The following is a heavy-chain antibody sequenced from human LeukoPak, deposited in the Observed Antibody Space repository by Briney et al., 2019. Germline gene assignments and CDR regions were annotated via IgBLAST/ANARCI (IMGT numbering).Heavy chain of an antibody. D-gene: IGHD3-22*01. V-gene: IGHV3-23*01. CDR2: ISGSGGST. CDR1: GFTFSSYA. J-gene: IGHJ4*02. CDR3: AKDSSGYYSPYYFDY. Sequence: GGSLRLSCAASGFTFSSYAMSWVRQAPGKGLEWVSAISGSGGSTYYADSVKGRFTISRDNSKNTLYLQMNSLRAEDTAAYYCAKDSSGYYSPYYFDYWGQGTLVAVSS.